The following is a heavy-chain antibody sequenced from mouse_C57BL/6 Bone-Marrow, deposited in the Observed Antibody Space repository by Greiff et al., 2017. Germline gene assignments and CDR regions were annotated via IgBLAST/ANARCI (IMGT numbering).Heavy chain of an antibody. CDR2: INPGSGGT. Sequence: QVQLQQSGAELVRPGTSVKVSCKASGYAFTNYLIEWVQQRPGQGLEWIGVINPGSGGTNYTEKFKGKATLTADKSSSTAYVQLSSRTSEDSAVYFCARIDGGLGWFAYWGQGTLVTVSA. CDR3: ARIDGGLGWFAY. V-gene: IGHV1-54*01. CDR1: GYAFTNYL. J-gene: IGHJ3*01. D-gene: IGHD2-3*01.